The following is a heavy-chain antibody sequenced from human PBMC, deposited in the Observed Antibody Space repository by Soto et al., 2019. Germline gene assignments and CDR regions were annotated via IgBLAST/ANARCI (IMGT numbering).Heavy chain of an antibody. CDR1: GGSISSGGYS. CDR2: IYHSGST. D-gene: IGHD3-16*01. J-gene: IGHJ4*02. V-gene: IGHV4-30-2*01. CDR3: ARGGGYTFDY. Sequence: QLQLQESGSGLVKPSQTLSLTCAVSGGSISSGGYSWSWIRQPPGKGLEWIGYIYHSGSTYYNPSLKSRVTISVDRSKNTSPLKRGSVPAADTAVYYCARGGGYTFDYWGQGTLVTVSS.